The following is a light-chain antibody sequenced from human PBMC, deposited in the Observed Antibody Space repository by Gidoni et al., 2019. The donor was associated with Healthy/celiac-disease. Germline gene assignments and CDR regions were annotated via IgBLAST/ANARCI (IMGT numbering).Light chain of an antibody. CDR3: QQYYSTPYT. J-gene: IGKJ2*01. V-gene: IGKV4-1*01. CDR1: QSVLYSSNNKNY. CDR2: WAS. Sequence: DIVMTQSPASLAVSLGERATINCKSSQSVLYSSNNKNYLSWYQQKPGQPPKLLIYWASTRESGVPDRLSGSGSGTDFTLTISSLQAEDVAVYYCQQYYSTPYTFGQXTKLEIK.